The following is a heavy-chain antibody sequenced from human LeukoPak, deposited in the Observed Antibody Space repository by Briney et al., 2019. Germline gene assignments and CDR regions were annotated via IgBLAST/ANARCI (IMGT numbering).Heavy chain of an antibody. CDR2: ISGSGGST. CDR3: AKDYDSSGYSSSVD. D-gene: IGHD3-22*01. J-gene: IGHJ4*02. V-gene: IGHV3-23*01. CDR1: GLTFSRYA. Sequence: GGSLRLSCAASGLTFSRYAMSWVRQAPGKGLEWGSAISGSGGSTYYADSVKGRFTISRDNSKNTLYLQMNSLRAEDTAVYYCAKDYDSSGYSSSVDWGQGTLVTVSS.